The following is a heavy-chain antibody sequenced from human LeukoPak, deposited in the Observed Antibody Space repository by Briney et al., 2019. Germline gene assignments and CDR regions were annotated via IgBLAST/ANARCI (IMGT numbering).Heavy chain of an antibody. CDR2: IYYSGST. D-gene: IGHD2-21*02. Sequence: PSETLSLTCTVSGGSISGYYWTWIRQPPGKGLEWIGYIYYSGSTIYSPSLRGRVTISVDTSQNQFSLKLSSVTAADTAVYYCAREAYCGGDCYSGFDYWGQGTLVTVSS. J-gene: IGHJ4*02. V-gene: IGHV4-59*01. CDR1: GGSISGYY. CDR3: AREAYCGGDCYSGFDY.